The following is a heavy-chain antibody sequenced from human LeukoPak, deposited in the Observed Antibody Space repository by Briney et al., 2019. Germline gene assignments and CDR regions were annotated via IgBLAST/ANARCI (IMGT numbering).Heavy chain of an antibody. D-gene: IGHD6-6*01. CDR3: ARDVEYSSSSGVYYFDY. Sequence: GGSLRLSCAASGFTFSSYSMNWVRQAPGKGLEWVSYISSSSSTIYYADSVKGRFTISRDNAKNSLYLQMNSLRAEDTAVYYCARDVEYSSSSGVYYFDYWGQGTLVTVSS. CDR1: GFTFSSYS. V-gene: IGHV3-48*01. J-gene: IGHJ4*02. CDR2: ISSSSSTI.